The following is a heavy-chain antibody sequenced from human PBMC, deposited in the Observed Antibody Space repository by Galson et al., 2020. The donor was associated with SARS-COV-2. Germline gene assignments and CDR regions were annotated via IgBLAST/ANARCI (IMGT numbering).Heavy chain of an antibody. Sequence: GESLKISCAASGFTVSNHYMSWVRQAPGKGLEWVSVIFSGGSTYFADSVKGRFSVSRDNSKNTLFLQMNGLRAEDTAVYYCARDTPMYSGGWYPAYWGQGTLVTVYS. V-gene: IGHV3-53*01. D-gene: IGHD6-19*01. CDR2: IFSGGST. CDR3: ARDTPMYSGGWYPAY. CDR1: GFTVSNHY. J-gene: IGHJ4*02.